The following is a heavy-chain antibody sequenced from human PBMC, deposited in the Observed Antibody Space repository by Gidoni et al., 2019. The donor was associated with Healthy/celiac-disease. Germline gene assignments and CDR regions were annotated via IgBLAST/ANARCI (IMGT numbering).Heavy chain of an antibody. CDR1: GGSFSGYY. Sequence: QVQLQQWGAGLLKPSETLSLTCAVYGGSFSGYYWSWIRQPPGKGLEWIGEINHSGSTNYNPSLKSRVTISVDTSKNQFSLKLSSVTAADTAVYYCARGKRFLVVVWPYYFDYWGQGTLVTVSS. CDR2: INHSGST. J-gene: IGHJ4*02. CDR3: ARGKRFLVVVWPYYFDY. D-gene: IGHD2-15*01. V-gene: IGHV4-34*01.